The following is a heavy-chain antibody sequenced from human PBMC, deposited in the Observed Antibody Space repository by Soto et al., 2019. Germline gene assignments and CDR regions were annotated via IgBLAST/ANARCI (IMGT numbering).Heavy chain of an antibody. V-gene: IGHV5-51*01. Sequence: GESQKSSCKGPVYSFTSYCIGWVLQVPWKSLEWMGIIYPGDSDTRYSPFFQGQVTISADKSISTAYLQWSSLKASDPAMYYCARRGYVDYYGMDVWGQGTTVAVSS. J-gene: IGHJ6*02. D-gene: IGHD3-16*01. CDR3: ARRGYVDYYGMDV. CDR1: VYSFTSYC. CDR2: IYPGDSDT.